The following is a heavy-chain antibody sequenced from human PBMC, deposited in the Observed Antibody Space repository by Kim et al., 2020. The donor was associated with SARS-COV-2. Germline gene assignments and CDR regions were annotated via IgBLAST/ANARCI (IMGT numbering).Heavy chain of an antibody. CDR3: SRSLLRFLEWFSSSY. Sequence: SETLSLTCTVSGYSISSGYYWGWIRQPPGRGLEWIGSIYHSGSTYYNPSLKSRVTISVDTSKNQFSLKLSSVTAADTAVYYCSRSLLRFLEWFSSSYWGQGPLVTVSS. V-gene: IGHV4-38-2*02. CDR1: GYSISSGYY. D-gene: IGHD3-3*01. J-gene: IGHJ4*02. CDR2: IYHSGST.